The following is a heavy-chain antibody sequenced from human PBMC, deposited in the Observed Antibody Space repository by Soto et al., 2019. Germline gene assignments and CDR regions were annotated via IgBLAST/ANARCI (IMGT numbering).Heavy chain of an antibody. J-gene: IGHJ5*02. CDR3: EGLPFGYSYGWGWFDP. Sequence: QVQLVQSGAEVKKPGSSVKVSCKASGGTFSSYAISWVRQAPGQGLEWMGGIIPIFGTANYAQKFQGRVTITADESTSTADMELSSLRSEDTAVYYCEGLPFGYSYGWGWFDPWGQGTMVTVSS. CDR2: IIPIFGTA. D-gene: IGHD5-18*01. CDR1: GGTFSSYA. V-gene: IGHV1-69*01.